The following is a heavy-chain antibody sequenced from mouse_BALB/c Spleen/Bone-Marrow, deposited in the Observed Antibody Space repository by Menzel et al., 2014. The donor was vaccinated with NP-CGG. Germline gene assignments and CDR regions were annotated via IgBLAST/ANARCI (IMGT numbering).Heavy chain of an antibody. CDR3: TRAHYYGFYYFDY. CDR2: INPSNGGT. J-gene: IGHJ2*01. V-gene: IGHV1S81*02. D-gene: IGHD1-2*01. Sequence: VQLQQSGAELVKPGASVKLSCKASSYTFTSYYMYWVKQRPGQGLEWIGEINPSNGGTNFNEKFKSKATLTVDKSSSTAYMQLSSLTSEDSAVYYCTRAHYYGFYYFDYWGQGTTLTVSS. CDR1: SYTFTSYY.